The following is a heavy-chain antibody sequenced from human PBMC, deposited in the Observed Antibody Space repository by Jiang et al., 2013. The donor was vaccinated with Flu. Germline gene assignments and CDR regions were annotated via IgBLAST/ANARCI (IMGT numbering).Heavy chain of an antibody. D-gene: IGHD6-6*01. CDR3: ARAPASSYEIIKYYFDY. CDR2: IYYSGST. V-gene: IGHV4-31*03. CDR1: GGSISSGGYY. J-gene: IGHJ4*02. Sequence: GSGLVKPSQTLSLTCTVSGGSISSGGYYWSWIRQHPGKGLEWIGYIYYSGSTYYNPSLKSRVTISVDTSKNQFSLKLSSVTAADTAVYYCARAPASSYEIIKYYFDYWGQGTLVTVSS.